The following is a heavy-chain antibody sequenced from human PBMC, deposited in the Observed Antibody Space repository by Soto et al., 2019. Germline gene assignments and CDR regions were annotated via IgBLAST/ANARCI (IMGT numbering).Heavy chain of an antibody. D-gene: IGHD3-22*01. Sequence: SETLSLTCTVSGGSICSYYWSWIRQPPGKGLEWIGYIYYSGSTNYNPSLKSRVTISVDTSKNQFSLKLSSVTAADTAVYYCARIYDSSGYGARGGWFDPWGQGTLVTVSS. CDR2: IYYSGST. V-gene: IGHV4-59*08. J-gene: IGHJ5*02. CDR3: ARIYDSSGYGARGGWFDP. CDR1: GGSICSYY.